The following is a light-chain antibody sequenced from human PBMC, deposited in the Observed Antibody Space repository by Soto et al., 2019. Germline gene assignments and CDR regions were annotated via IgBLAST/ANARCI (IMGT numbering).Light chain of an antibody. J-gene: IGKJ4*01. CDR1: QSVSYY. Sequence: EVVLTQSPANLYLSPGESATLSCRARQSVSYYLAWYQQKPGQAPRLLIYDISKRATGIPARCSGSGSGTDFALTISSLEPEDAALYYCQQRSNWPALTFGGGTKVEI. CDR3: QQRSNWPALT. V-gene: IGKV3-11*01. CDR2: DIS.